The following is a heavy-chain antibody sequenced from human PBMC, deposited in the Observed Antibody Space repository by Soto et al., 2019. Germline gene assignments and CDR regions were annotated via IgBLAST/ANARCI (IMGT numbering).Heavy chain of an antibody. CDR1: GFTVSSNY. J-gene: IGHJ4*02. V-gene: IGHV3-66*01. D-gene: IGHD3-22*01. CDR3: ARDYYCSSGCRRYDY. CDR2: IYSGGST. Sequence: EVQLVESGGGLVQPGGSLRLSCAASGFTVSSNYMSWVRQAPGKGLEWVSVIYSGGSTYYADSVKGRFTISRDNSKNTVDPQMNRLSAEDTAVYYCARDYYCSSGCRRYDYWGQGALVTVCS.